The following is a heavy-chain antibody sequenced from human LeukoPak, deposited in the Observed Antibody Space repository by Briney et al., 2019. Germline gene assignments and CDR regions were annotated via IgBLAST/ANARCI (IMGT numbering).Heavy chain of an antibody. Sequence: GGSLRLSCAASGFTFSSYSMNWVRQAPGKGLEWVSSISSSSSYIYYADSVKGRFTISRDNSENTLNLQMNSLRAEDTAVYYCAKARAGDITAAFNYWGQGTLVTVSS. CDR3: AKARAGDITAAFNY. D-gene: IGHD6-13*01. V-gene: IGHV3-21*04. CDR2: ISSSSSYI. J-gene: IGHJ4*02. CDR1: GFTFSSYS.